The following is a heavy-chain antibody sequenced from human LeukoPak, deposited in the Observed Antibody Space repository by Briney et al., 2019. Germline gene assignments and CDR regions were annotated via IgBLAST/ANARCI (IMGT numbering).Heavy chain of an antibody. V-gene: IGHV4-59*02. CDR3: AREIFGAVAAAGTMDY. D-gene: IGHD6-13*01. CDR1: GGSVSSYF. Sequence: QPSETLSLTCTVSGGSVSSYFWSWIRQPPGKGLEWIGYIYYSGSTYYNPSLKSRVTISVDTSKNQFSLKLSSVTAADTAVYYCAREIFGAVAAAGTMDYWGQGTLVTVSS. J-gene: IGHJ4*02. CDR2: IYYSGST.